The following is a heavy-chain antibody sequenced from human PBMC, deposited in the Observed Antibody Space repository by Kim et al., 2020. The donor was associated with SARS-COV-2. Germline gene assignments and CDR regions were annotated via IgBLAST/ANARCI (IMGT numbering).Heavy chain of an antibody. CDR1: GGSFSGYY. J-gene: IGHJ5*02. CDR3: ARGGKRAMVRGVRGNWFDP. D-gene: IGHD3-10*01. CDR2: INHSGST. Sequence: SETLSLTCAVYGGSFSGYYWSWIRQPPGKGLEWIGEINHSGSTNYNPSLKSRVTISVDTSKNQFSLKLSSVTAADTAVYYCARGGKRAMVRGVRGNWFDPWGQGTLVTVSS. V-gene: IGHV4-34*01.